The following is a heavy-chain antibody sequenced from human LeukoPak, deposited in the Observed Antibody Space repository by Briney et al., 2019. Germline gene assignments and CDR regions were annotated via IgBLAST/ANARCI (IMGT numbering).Heavy chain of an antibody. J-gene: IGHJ3*02. V-gene: IGHV3-23*01. D-gene: IGHD3-3*01. CDR2: ISDRGKT. CDR3: AKLPTIFGVADSFDI. Sequence: GGSLRLSCVASGITFSSYDMSWVRQAPGKGLEWISAISDRGKTDYADSVKGRFTISRDNSKNTLYLQLSSLKADDTAIYYCAKLPTIFGVADSFDIWGQGTLVTVSS. CDR1: GITFSSYD.